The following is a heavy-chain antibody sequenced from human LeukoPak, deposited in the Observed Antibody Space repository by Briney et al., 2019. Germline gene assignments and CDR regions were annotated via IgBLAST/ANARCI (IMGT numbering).Heavy chain of an antibody. J-gene: IGHJ3*02. CDR3: ARYPGSGQLNLDAFDI. Sequence: EASVKVSCKASGYTFTGYYMHWVRQAPGQGLEWMGRINPNSGGTNYAQKFQGRVTMTRDTSISTAYMELSRLGSDDTAVYYCARYPGSGQLNLDAFDIWGQGTMVTVSS. CDR2: INPNSGGT. D-gene: IGHD1-1*01. CDR1: GYTFTGYY. V-gene: IGHV1-2*06.